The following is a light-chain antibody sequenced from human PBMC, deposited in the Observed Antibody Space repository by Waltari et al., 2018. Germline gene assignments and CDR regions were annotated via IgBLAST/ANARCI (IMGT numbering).Light chain of an antibody. J-gene: IGKJ1*01. CDR2: AAS. CDR3: QQLNSYPSWT. CDR1: QGISSY. V-gene: IGKV1-9*01. Sequence: IQLTQSPSSLSASVGDRVTITCRASQGISSYLAWYQQKPGKSPKLLIYAASTLQSGVPSRFSGSGSETDFTLTISSLQPEDFATYYCQQLNSYPSWTFGQGTKVEIK.